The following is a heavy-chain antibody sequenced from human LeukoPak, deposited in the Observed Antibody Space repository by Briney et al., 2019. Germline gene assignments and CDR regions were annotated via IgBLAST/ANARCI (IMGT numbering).Heavy chain of an antibody. Sequence: SETLSLTCTVSGGSISSYYWSWIRQPAGKGLEWIGEINHSGSTNYNPSLKSRVTISVDTSKNQFSLKLSSVTAADTAVYYCARDSSGSWYLWFDPWGQGTLVTVSS. D-gene: IGHD6-13*01. V-gene: IGHV4-34*01. CDR2: INHSGST. CDR1: GGSISSYY. J-gene: IGHJ5*02. CDR3: ARDSSGSWYLWFDP.